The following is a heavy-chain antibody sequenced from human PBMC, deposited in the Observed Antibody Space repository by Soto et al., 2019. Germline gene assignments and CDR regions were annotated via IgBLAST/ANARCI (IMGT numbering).Heavy chain of an antibody. V-gene: IGHV3-23*01. CDR1: GFTFSNYA. CDR3: AQAQTMGWSRYYYYGLDG. Sequence: PVVSLRLSCAASGFTFSNYAMSWVRQAPGKGLEWVSGINNNGGITHYADSVKGRFTISRDNSKNTLYLQINSLRAEDTAVYYCAQAQTMGWSRYYYYGLDGCGQGNTVTV. D-gene: IGHD6-19*01. CDR2: INNNGGIT. J-gene: IGHJ6*02.